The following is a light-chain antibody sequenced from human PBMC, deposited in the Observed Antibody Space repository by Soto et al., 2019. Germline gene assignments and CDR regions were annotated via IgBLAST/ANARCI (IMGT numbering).Light chain of an antibody. J-gene: IGKJ4*02. Sequence: ETVMTQSPATLSVSPGKRATLSCRASRSVSSNLAWYQQKPGQAPRLLIYGASTRATGIPARFSVGGSGTEFTLTISSLRSEDAAVYHCQQYYNWSPLTFGGGTKVEIK. V-gene: IGKV3-15*01. CDR3: QQYYNWSPLT. CDR1: RSVSSN. CDR2: GAS.